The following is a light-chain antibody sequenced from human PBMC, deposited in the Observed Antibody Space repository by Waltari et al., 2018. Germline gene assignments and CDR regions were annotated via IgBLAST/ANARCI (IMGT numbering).Light chain of an antibody. Sequence: DIVMTQSPDSLAVSLGERATINCKYSQSVLYSSNNKNYLAWYQQKPGQPPKLLIYWASTRESGVPDRFSGSGSGTDFTLTISSLQAEDVAVYYCQHRGAFGQGTKVEIK. V-gene: IGKV4-1*01. J-gene: IGKJ1*01. CDR2: WAS. CDR1: QSVLYSSNNKNY. CDR3: QHRGA.